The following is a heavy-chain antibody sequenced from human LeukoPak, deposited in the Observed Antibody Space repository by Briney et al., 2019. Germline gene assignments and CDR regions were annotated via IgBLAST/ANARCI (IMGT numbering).Heavy chain of an antibody. J-gene: IGHJ3*02. V-gene: IGHV4-39*01. CDR1: GGSISSSSYY. Sequence: PSETPSLTCTVSGGSISSSSYYWGWIRQSPGKGLEWIGSIFYSGTTYYNPSLKSRITMSVDTSKNQFSLKVSSVTAADTAVYYCGRHARREELRHGAFDIWGQGTMVIVSS. D-gene: IGHD3-3*01. CDR2: IFYSGTT. CDR3: GRHARREELRHGAFDI.